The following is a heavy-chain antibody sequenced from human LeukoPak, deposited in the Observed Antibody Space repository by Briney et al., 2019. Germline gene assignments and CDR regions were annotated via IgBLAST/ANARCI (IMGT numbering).Heavy chain of an antibody. D-gene: IGHD2-15*01. CDR1: GGSISSSNW. V-gene: IGHV4-4*02. J-gene: IGHJ4*02. CDR3: ARDPGCSGGSCYHD. Sequence: PSETLSLTCAVSGGSISSSNWWSWVRPPPGKGLEWIGEIYHSGSTNYNPSLKSRVTISVDKSKNQFSLKLSSVTAADTAVYYCARDPGCSGGSCYHDWGQGTLVTVSS. CDR2: IYHSGST.